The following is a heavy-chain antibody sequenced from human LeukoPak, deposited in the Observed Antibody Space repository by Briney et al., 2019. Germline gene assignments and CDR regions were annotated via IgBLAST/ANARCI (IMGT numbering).Heavy chain of an antibody. CDR2: IRYDGSNK. Sequence: GGSLRLSCAASGFTFSTYAMHWVRQAPGKGLEWVAFIRYDGSNKYYADSVKGRFTISRDNSKNTLYLQMKSLRAEDTAVYYCAKGGGYEAQYYYYYLDVWGKGTTVTISS. CDR1: GFTFSTYA. D-gene: IGHD5-12*01. J-gene: IGHJ6*03. CDR3: AKGGGYEAQYYYYYLDV. V-gene: IGHV3-30*02.